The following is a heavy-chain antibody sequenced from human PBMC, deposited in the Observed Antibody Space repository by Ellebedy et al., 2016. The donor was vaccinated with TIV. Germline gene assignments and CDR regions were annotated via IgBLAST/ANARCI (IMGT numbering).Heavy chain of an antibody. CDR1: GFTFSSYG. J-gene: IGHJ6*02. V-gene: IGHV3-33*01. CDR3: ARVNSMYYYGSGRPSIDYYGMDV. Sequence: GGSLRLSXAASGFTFSSYGMHWVRQAPGKGLEWVAVIWYDGSNKYYADSVKGRFTISRDNSKNTLYLQMNSLRAEDTAVYYCARVNSMYYYGSGRPSIDYYGMDVWGQGTTVTVSS. CDR2: IWYDGSNK. D-gene: IGHD3-10*01.